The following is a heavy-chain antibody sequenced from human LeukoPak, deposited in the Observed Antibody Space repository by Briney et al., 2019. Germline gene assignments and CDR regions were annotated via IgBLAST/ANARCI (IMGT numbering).Heavy chain of an antibody. D-gene: IGHD4-17*01. CDR2: IKHDGSEK. Sequence: GGSLRLSCAASGLIFSSYWMNWVRQAPGKGLEWVADIKHDGSEKYSVDSVKGRFTVSRDNAKNLLFLQMTGLRAEDTAIYYCATGNSYGFDIWGQGTLVTVSS. CDR3: ATGNSYGFDI. CDR1: GLIFSSYW. V-gene: IGHV3-7*01. J-gene: IGHJ4*02.